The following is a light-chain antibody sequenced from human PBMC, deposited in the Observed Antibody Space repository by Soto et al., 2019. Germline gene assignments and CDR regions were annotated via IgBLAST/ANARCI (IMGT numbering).Light chain of an antibody. V-gene: IGKV1-5*01. CDR3: QQYDVHPKT. Sequence: DVQMTQSPSTLAASVGDRVTITCRASENIKNWLALYQQTPGKAPKVLISDASRLETGVPSRFSGSGYGTDFTLTITSLQTDDFGTYHCQQYDVHPKTFGQGTKVDIK. J-gene: IGKJ1*01. CDR2: DAS. CDR1: ENIKNW.